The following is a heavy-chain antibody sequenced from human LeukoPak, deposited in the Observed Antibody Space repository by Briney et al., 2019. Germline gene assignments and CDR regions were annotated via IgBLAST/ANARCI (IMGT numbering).Heavy chain of an antibody. V-gene: IGHV3-48*04. J-gene: IGHJ4*02. CDR3: ARAPYEVAGLFDY. CDR2: ISSSGSTI. D-gene: IGHD6-19*01. Sequence: QPGGSLRLSCAASGFTFSSYSMNWVRQAPGKGLEWVSYISSSGSTIYYADSVKGRFTISRDNAKNSLYLQMNSLRAEDTAVYYCARAPYEVAGLFDYWGQGTLVTVSS. CDR1: GFTFSSYS.